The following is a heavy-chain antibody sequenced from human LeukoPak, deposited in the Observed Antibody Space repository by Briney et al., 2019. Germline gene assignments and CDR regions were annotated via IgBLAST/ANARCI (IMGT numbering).Heavy chain of an antibody. CDR1: GFTLSNYG. Sequence: PGRSLRLSCAASGFTLSNYGMHWVRQAPGKGLEWVAVMSYDGRNKFYADSEKGRFNIYRDNSKKTLYLQMNSLRAEDTAVYYCAKDREKWGIYYYYGMGVWGQGTTVTVS. CDR2: MSYDGRNK. CDR3: AKDREKWGIYYYYGMGV. V-gene: IGHV3-30*18. D-gene: IGHD1-26*01. J-gene: IGHJ6*02.